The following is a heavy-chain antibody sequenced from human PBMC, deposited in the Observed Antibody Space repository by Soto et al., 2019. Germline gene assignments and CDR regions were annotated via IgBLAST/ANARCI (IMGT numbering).Heavy chain of an antibody. CDR3: ARHHGPTTSENWFDP. V-gene: IGHV1-69*06. CDR1: GGTFSSYA. D-gene: IGHD5-12*01. Sequence: SVKVSCKASGGTFSSYAISWVRQAPGQGLEWMGGIIPIFGTANYAQKFQGRVTITADKSTSTAYMELSSLRSEDTAVYYCARHHGPTTSENWFDPWGQGTLVTVSS. CDR2: IIPIFGTA. J-gene: IGHJ5*02.